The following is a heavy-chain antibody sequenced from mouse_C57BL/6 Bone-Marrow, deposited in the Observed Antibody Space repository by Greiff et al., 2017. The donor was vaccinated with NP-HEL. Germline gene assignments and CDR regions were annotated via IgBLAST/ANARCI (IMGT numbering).Heavy chain of an antibody. Sequence: VMLVESGPGLVAPSQSLSITCTVSGFSLTSYAISWVRQPPGKGLEWLGVIWTGGGTNYNSALKSRLSISKDNSKSQVFLKMNSLQTDDTARYYCARRRLDSSGLYYAMDYWGQGTSVTVSS. J-gene: IGHJ4*01. D-gene: IGHD3-2*02. CDR2: IWTGGGT. CDR1: GFSLTSYA. V-gene: IGHV2-9-1*01. CDR3: ARRRLDSSGLYYAMDY.